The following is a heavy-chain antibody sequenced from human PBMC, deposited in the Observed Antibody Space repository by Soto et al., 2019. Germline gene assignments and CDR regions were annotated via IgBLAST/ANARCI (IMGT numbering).Heavy chain of an antibody. J-gene: IGHJ1*01. D-gene: IGHD6-13*01. CDR3: VKDESINWYSGHVSH. CDR1: GFTFDDYA. Sequence: EVQLVESGGGLVQPGRSLRLSCAASGFTFDDYAMHWVRQVPGKGLEWVAGFNWNSGSIGYADSVKGRFAISRDNDKKSLHLQMNGLRAEDTALYYCVKDESINWYSGHVSHWGQGTLVTVSS. V-gene: IGHV3-9*01. CDR2: FNWNSGSI.